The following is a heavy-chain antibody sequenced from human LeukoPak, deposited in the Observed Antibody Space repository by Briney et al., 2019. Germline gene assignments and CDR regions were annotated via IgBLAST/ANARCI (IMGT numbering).Heavy chain of an antibody. D-gene: IGHD3-22*01. Sequence: GGSLRLSCAASGFTFSSYTMNWVRQAPGKGLEWVSSISNSSSYIYYADSVKGRFTISRDDAKNSLYLQMNSLRAEDTAVYYCARDRSPYYDSSGYLGYAFDIWGQGTMVTVSS. V-gene: IGHV3-21*01. CDR3: ARDRSPYYDSSGYLGYAFDI. CDR1: GFTFSSYT. J-gene: IGHJ3*02. CDR2: ISNSSSYI.